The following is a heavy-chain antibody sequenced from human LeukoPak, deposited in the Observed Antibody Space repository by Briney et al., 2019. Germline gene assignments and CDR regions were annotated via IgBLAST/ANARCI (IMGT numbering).Heavy chain of an antibody. Sequence: SETLSLTCTVSGGSISSHYWSWIRQPPGKGLEWIGYIYYSGSTNYNPSLKSRVTISVDTSKNQFSLKLSSVTAADTAVYYCARDRTVTIWGKGTMVTVSS. J-gene: IGHJ3*02. CDR1: GGSISSHY. CDR2: IYYSGST. V-gene: IGHV4-59*11. CDR3: ARDRTVTI. D-gene: IGHD4-11*01.